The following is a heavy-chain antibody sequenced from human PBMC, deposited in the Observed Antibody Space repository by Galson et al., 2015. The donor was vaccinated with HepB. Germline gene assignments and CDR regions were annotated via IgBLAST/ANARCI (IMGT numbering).Heavy chain of an antibody. CDR1: GFTFSSYS. CDR3: ARGRGGVRFLEWLSSEAYYYGMDV. D-gene: IGHD3-3*01. V-gene: IGHV3-21*01. CDR2: ISSSSSYI. Sequence: SLRLSCAASGFTFSSYSMNWVRQAPGKGLEWVSSISSSSSYIYYADSVKGRFTISRDNAKNSLYLQMNSLRAEDTAVYYCARGRGGVRFLEWLSSEAYYYGMDVWGQGTTVTVSS. J-gene: IGHJ6*02.